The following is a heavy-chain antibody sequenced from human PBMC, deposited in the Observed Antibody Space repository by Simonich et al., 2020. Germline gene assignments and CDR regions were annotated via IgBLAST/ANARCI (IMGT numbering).Heavy chain of an antibody. CDR2: ISSSSSYI. D-gene: IGHD2-2*01. Sequence: EVQLVESGGGLVKPGGSLRLSCAASGFTFSSYSMNWVRQAPGKGLELVSSISSSSSYIYYADSVKGRFTISRDNAKNSRYLQMNSLRAEDTAVYYCAGGVYCSSTSCSTYYYYGMDVWGQGTTVTVSS. J-gene: IGHJ6*02. CDR1: GFTFSSYS. V-gene: IGHV3-21*01. CDR3: AGGVYCSSTSCSTYYYYGMDV.